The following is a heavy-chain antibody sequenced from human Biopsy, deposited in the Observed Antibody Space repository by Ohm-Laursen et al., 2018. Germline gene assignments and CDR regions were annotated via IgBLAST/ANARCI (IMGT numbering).Heavy chain of an antibody. CDR3: ARATNSTGWPYYYFYGMDV. CDR2: IYYSGST. Sequence: SETLSLTCTVSGGSISSDYWSWIRQTPGKGLEWIGYIYYSGSTNYSPSLKGRVTISVDTSKNQFSLRLNSVTAADTAVYYCARATNSTGWPYYYFYGMDVWGQGTTVTVSS. CDR1: GGSISSDY. J-gene: IGHJ6*02. D-gene: IGHD2/OR15-2a*01. V-gene: IGHV4-59*01.